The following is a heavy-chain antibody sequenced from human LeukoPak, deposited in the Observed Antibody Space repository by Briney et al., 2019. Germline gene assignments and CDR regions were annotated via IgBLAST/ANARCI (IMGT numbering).Heavy chain of an antibody. CDR3: ARDLLGSTIFGVVIMDHWFDP. V-gene: IGHV4-31*03. CDR1: SGSISSGGYY. J-gene: IGHJ5*02. Sequence: SQTLSLTCTVSSGSISSGGYYWSWIRQHPGKGLEWIGYIYYSGSTYYNPSLKSRVTISVDTSKNQFSLKLSSVTAADTAVYYCARDLLGSTIFGVVIMDHWFDPWGQGTLVTVSS. CDR2: IYYSGST. D-gene: IGHD3-3*01.